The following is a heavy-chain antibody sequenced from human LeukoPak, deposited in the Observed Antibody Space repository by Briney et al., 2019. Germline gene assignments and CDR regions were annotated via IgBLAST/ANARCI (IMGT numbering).Heavy chain of an antibody. Sequence: PGGSLRLSCAASGFTFSSYAMSWVRQAPGKGLEWVSAISGSGGSTYYADSVKGRFTISRDNSKNTLYLQMNSLRAEDTAVYYCAKDSRGDSYYYYYMDVWGKGTTVTVSS. D-gene: IGHD4-17*01. CDR3: AKDSRGDSYYYYYMDV. CDR2: ISGSGGST. V-gene: IGHV3-23*01. CDR1: GFTFSSYA. J-gene: IGHJ6*03.